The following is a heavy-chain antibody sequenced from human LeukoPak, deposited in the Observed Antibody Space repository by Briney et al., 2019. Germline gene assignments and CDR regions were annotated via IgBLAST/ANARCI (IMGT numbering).Heavy chain of an antibody. D-gene: IGHD3-22*01. Sequence: SDTLSLTCTVSGGSISSGGYYWSWIRQHRGKGLEWIGYIYYSGSTYYHPSLKSRVTIPVDTSKNQFSLKLSSVTAADTAVYYCARDSKRYYDSSGYFYYYGMDVWGQGTTVTVSS. J-gene: IGHJ6*02. CDR3: ARDSKRYYDSSGYFYYYGMDV. CDR1: GGSISSGGYY. CDR2: IYYSGST. V-gene: IGHV4-31*03.